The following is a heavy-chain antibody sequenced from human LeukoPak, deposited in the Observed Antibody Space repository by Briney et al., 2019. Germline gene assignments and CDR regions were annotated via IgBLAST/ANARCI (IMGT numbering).Heavy chain of an antibody. CDR1: GSPFTSYW. J-gene: IGHJ4*02. V-gene: IGHV5-10-1*01. CDR3: ARLPRDYCSGGSCYSKGDY. Sequence: GGSLEISWKGPGSPFTSYWISWVRQLPGKGLEWMRRIDPSVSYPNYSPSFQGHVTISADKSISTAYLQWSSLKASDTAMYYCARLPRDYCSGGSCYSKGDYWGQGTLVTVSS. CDR2: IDPSVSYP. D-gene: IGHD2-15*01.